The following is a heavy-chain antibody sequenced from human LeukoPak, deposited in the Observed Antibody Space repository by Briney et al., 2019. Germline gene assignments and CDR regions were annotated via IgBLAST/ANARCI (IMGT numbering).Heavy chain of an antibody. CDR3: ARAERQSPYYYYYMDV. CDR1: GGSISSYY. J-gene: IGHJ6*03. Sequence: SETLSLTCTVSGGSISSYYWSWIRQPPGKGLEWIGYIYYSGSTNYNPSLKSRVTISVDTSKNQFSLKLSSVTAADTAVYYCARAERQSPYYYYYMDVWGKGTTVTVSS. D-gene: IGHD1-1*01. CDR2: IYYSGST. V-gene: IGHV4-59*01.